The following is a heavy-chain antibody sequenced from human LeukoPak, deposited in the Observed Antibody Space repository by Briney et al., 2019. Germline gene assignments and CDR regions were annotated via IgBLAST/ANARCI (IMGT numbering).Heavy chain of an antibody. Sequence: PGGSLRLSCAASGFTFSDYHMNWIRQAPGKGLEWASYISSSGNTIYYADSVKGRFTISRDNAKNSLYLQMNSLRAEDTAVYYCARDHSGYSNSWYAFDYWGQGALVTVSS. D-gene: IGHD6-13*01. J-gene: IGHJ4*02. CDR2: ISSSGNTI. V-gene: IGHV3-11*04. CDR1: GFTFSDYH. CDR3: ARDHSGYSNSWYAFDY.